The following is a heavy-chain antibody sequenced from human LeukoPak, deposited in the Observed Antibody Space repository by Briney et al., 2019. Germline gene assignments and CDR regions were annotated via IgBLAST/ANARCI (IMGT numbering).Heavy chain of an antibody. Sequence: SETLSLTCTVSGGSISSYYWSWIRQAPGKGVEWIGYIYDSGSTNYNASLESRVTISVDTSKNQFSLKVSFVTAADTAVYYCARHRFSGYSHGLFDYWGQGTLVTVSS. J-gene: IGHJ4*02. V-gene: IGHV4-59*08. CDR1: GGSISSYY. D-gene: IGHD5-18*01. CDR3: ARHRFSGYSHGLFDY. CDR2: IYDSGST.